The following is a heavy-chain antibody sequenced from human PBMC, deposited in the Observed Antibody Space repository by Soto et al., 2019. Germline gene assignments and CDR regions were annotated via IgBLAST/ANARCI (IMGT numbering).Heavy chain of an antibody. V-gene: IGHV4-30-4*01. CDR1: RGSTSSGDYY. Sequence: SEALSHTCTVTRGSTSSGDYYWSSIRQPPGKGLEWIGYIYYSGSTYYNPSLRSRVTISVDTSKNQFSLKLSSVTAADTAVYYCARSGYSYGPNPLLYWGQGTLVTVS. CDR3: ARSGYSYGPNPLLY. J-gene: IGHJ4*02. CDR2: IYYSGST. D-gene: IGHD5-18*01.